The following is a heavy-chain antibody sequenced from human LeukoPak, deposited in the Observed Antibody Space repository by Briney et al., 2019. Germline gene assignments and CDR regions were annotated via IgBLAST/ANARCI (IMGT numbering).Heavy chain of an antibody. CDR1: GGSVSDYY. CDR3: ASRKLGNDY. D-gene: IGHD7-27*01. Sequence: LSETLSLTCTISGGSVSDYYWSWIRQSPGKGLEWIGYIYHTGSTSYSPSLKSRVTISADTSQNQFSLKLSSVTAVDTAVYYCASRKLGNDYWGQGTLVTVSS. J-gene: IGHJ4*02. CDR2: IYHTGST. V-gene: IGHV4-59*02.